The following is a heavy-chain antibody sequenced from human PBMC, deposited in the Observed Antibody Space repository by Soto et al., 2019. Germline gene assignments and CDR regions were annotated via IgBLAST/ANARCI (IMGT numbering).Heavy chain of an antibody. CDR3: AKDGGSGYDWDFDY. J-gene: IGHJ4*02. D-gene: IGHD5-12*01. CDR1: GFTFDDYA. CDR2: ISWNSGSI. V-gene: IGHV3-9*01. Sequence: GGSLRLSCAASGFTFDDYAMHWVRQAPGKGLEWVSGISWNSGSIGYADSVKGRFTISRDNAKNSLYLQMNSLRAEDTALYYCAKDGGSGYDWDFDYWGQGTLVTVSS.